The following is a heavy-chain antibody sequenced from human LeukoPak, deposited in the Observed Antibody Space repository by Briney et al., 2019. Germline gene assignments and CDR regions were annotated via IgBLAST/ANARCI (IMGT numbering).Heavy chain of an antibody. CDR2: INPNSGGT. CDR3: ARDLEGSYYTKYDY. V-gene: IGHV1-2*02. Sequence: GASVKVSCKASGYTFTGYYMHWVRQAPGQGLEWMGWINPNSGGTNYAQKFQGRVTMTRDTSISTAYMELSRLRPDDTAVYYCARDLEGSYYTKYDYWGQGTLVTVSS. J-gene: IGHJ4*02. CDR1: GYTFTGYY. D-gene: IGHD3-10*01.